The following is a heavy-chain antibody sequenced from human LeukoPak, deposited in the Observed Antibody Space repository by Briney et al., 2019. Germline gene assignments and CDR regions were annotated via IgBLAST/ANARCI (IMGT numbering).Heavy chain of an antibody. V-gene: IGHV3-74*01. J-gene: IGHJ2*01. D-gene: IGHD3-22*01. Sequence: PGGSLRLSCAASGFTFSSHWMHWVSQAPGKGLVWVSRINSDGSRTSYAASVKGRFTISRDNAKNTLYLQMNSLRAEDTAVFFCAREDYNDSGWYFDLWGRGTLVTVSS. CDR2: INSDGSRT. CDR1: GFTFSSHW. CDR3: AREDYNDSGWYFDL.